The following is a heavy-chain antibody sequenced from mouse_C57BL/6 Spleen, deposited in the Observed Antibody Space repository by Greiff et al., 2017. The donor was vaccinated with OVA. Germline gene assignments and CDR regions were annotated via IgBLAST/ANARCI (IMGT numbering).Heavy chain of an antibody. V-gene: IGHV1-85*01. Sequence: VQLQQSGPELVKPGSSVKLSCKASGYTFTSYDINWVKQRPGQGLEWIGWIYPRDGSTKYNDKFKGKATLTVDTSSSTAYMELHSLTSEDSAVYFCAKDVPRDAMDYWGQGTSVTVSS. CDR3: AKDVPRDAMDY. D-gene: IGHD3-3*01. CDR2: IYPRDGST. J-gene: IGHJ4*01. CDR1: GYTFTSYD.